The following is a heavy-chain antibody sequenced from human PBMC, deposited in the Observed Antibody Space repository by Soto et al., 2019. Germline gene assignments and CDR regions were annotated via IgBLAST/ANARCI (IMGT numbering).Heavy chain of an antibody. D-gene: IGHD5-18*01. Sequence: QAQLVESGGGVVQPGRSLRLSCAASGFAFSSYGMHWVRQAPGTGLEWVAVISYDGSLQHYADSVKGRFTISRDNSNNMVLLQISSLRAEDTAVYYCVSGRGYGHASVPYSWGQGTLVSVSS. V-gene: IGHV3-30*03. CDR2: ISYDGSLQ. CDR3: VSGRGYGHASVPYS. J-gene: IGHJ4*02. CDR1: GFAFSSYG.